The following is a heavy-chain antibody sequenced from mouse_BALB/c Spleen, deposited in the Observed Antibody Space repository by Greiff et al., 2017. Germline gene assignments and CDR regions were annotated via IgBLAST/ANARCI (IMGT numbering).Heavy chain of an antibody. V-gene: IGHV5-6-2*01. CDR1: GFTFSSYY. CDR3: AREDPNWYFDV. J-gene: IGHJ1*01. CDR2: INSNGGST. Sequence: EVQVVESGGGLVKLGGSLKLSCAASGFTFSSYYMSWVRQTPEKRLELVAAINSNGGSTYYPDTVKGRFTISRDNAKNTLYLQMSSLKSEDTALYYCAREDPNWYFDVWGAGTTVTVSS.